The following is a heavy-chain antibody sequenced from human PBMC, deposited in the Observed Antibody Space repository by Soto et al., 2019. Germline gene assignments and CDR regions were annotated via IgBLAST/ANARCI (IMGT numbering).Heavy chain of an antibody. V-gene: IGHV3-30-3*01. Sequence: QVQLVESGGGVVQSGRSLRLSCAASGFTFSSYAMHWVRQAPGKGLEWVAVISYDGSNKYYADSVKGRFTISRDNSKNTLYLQMNSLRAEDTAVYYCARAGYYDSSGYYPFDYWGQGTLVTVSS. J-gene: IGHJ4*02. CDR2: ISYDGSNK. CDR3: ARAGYYDSSGYYPFDY. CDR1: GFTFSSYA. D-gene: IGHD3-22*01.